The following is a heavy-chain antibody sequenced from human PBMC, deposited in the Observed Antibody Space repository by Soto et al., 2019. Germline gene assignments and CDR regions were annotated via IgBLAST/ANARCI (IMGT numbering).Heavy chain of an antibody. CDR1: GYTFTSYA. D-gene: IGHD6-19*01. J-gene: IGHJ6*02. CDR2: INAGNGNT. Sequence: EASVKLSCKASGYTFTSYAMHWVRQAPGQRLEWMGWINAGNGNTKYSQKFQGRVTITRDTSASTAYMELSSLRSEDTAVYYCARDPLVAGTSFYYGMDVWGQGTTVTVSS. CDR3: ARDPLVAGTSFYYGMDV. V-gene: IGHV1-3*01.